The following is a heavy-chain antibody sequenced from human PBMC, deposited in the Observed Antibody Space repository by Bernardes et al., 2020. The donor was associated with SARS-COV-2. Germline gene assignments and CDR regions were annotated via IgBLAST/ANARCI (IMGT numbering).Heavy chain of an antibody. D-gene: IGHD6-19*01. V-gene: IGHV1-8*01. Sequence: ASLKASCRASGYTFTTYDINWVRQAAGQGLEWMGWMNPDSANTGYAQKFQGRITMTRNTSISTAYMELSSLRSEDTAVYYCARGPIGVAGTRVFDWFDPWGQGTLVTVSS. CDR1: GYTFTTYD. J-gene: IGHJ5*02. CDR3: ARGPIGVAGTRVFDWFDP. CDR2: MNPDSANT.